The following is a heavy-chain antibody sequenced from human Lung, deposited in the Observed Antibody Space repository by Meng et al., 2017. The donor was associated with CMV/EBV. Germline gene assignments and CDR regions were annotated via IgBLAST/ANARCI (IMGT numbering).Heavy chain of an antibody. CDR2: IRWNGETT. CDR1: GFTFDGYG. J-gene: IGHJ3*02. D-gene: IGHD1-26*01. V-gene: IGHV3-20*04. CDR3: ARAVGPTIVDALDI. Sequence: GESXKISCAASGFTFDGYGMNWVRQAPGKGLEWVSGIRWNGETTAYTDSVRGRFTISRDNAKKSLHLQMNSLRAEDTALYYCARAVGPTIVDALDIWGQGXLVTVSS.